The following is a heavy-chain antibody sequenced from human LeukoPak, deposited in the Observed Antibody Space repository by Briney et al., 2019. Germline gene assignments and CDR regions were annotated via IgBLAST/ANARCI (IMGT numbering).Heavy chain of an antibody. CDR1: GLTVSSNY. CDR3: ARARSGGTDY. J-gene: IGHJ4*02. Sequence: GGSLRLSCAASGLTVSSNYMSWVRLAPGKGLEWVSVIYSGGSTYYADSVKARFTISRDNSKTTLYLQMNSLRAEDTAVYYCARARSGGTDYWGQGTLVTVSS. V-gene: IGHV3-53*01. CDR2: IYSGGST. D-gene: IGHD2-15*01.